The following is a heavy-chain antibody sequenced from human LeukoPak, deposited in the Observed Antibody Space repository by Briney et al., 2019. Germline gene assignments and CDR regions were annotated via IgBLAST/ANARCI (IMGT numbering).Heavy chain of an antibody. CDR3: ARDARWGSGDAFDI. J-gene: IGHJ3*02. CDR2: INPSGGST. CDR1: GYTFTSYY. D-gene: IGHD6-25*01. Sequence: ASVKVSCKASGYTFTSYYMHWVRQAPGQGLEWMGIINPSGGSTNYAQNFQDRVTMTRDTSTSTVYMELRSLRSDDTAVYYCARDARWGSGDAFDIWGQGTMVTVSS. V-gene: IGHV1-46*01.